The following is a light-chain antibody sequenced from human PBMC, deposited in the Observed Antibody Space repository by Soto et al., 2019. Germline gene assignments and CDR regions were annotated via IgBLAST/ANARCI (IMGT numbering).Light chain of an antibody. V-gene: IGLV1-47*01. Sequence: QSVLTQPPSASGTPGQRVTISCSGSSSNIGSNYVYWYQQLPGTAPKLLIYRNNQRPSGVPDRFSGSKSGTSASLAISGLRSEDEAEYYCAARDDRLRGFYVFGSGTKVT. J-gene: IGLJ1*01. CDR3: AARDDRLRGFYV. CDR1: SSNIGSNY. CDR2: RNN.